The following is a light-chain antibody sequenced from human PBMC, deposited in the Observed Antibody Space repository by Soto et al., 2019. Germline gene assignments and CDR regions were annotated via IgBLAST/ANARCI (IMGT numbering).Light chain of an antibody. CDR1: RASSSY. CDR3: QHYNSYPWP. J-gene: IGKJ1*01. V-gene: IGKV1-9*01. Sequence: DIQMTQSPCSLSASVGDRVSMTCQASRASSSYLAWYQQKPGKPPKLLVYSASTLQSGVPSRFSGSGSGTEFTLTISSLQPGDFATYYCQHYNSYPWPFGQGAKVDIK. CDR2: SAS.